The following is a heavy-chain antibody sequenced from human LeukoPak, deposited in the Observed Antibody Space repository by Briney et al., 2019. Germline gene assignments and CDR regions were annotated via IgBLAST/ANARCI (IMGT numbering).Heavy chain of an antibody. J-gene: IGHJ4*02. V-gene: IGHV1-69*06. CDR1: GGTFSSYA. CDR3: AKETYSSGWYPYFDY. D-gene: IGHD6-19*01. CDR2: IIPIFGTA. Sequence: SVKVSCKASGGTFSSYAISWVRQAPGQGLEWMGGIIPIFGTANYAQKFQGRVTITADKSTSTAYMELSSLRSEDTAVYYCAKETYSSGWYPYFDYWGQGTLVTVSS.